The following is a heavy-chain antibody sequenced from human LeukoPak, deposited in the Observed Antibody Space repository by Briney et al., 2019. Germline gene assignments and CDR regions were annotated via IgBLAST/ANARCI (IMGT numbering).Heavy chain of an antibody. J-gene: IGHJ3*02. V-gene: IGHV4-34*01. D-gene: IGHD2-2*01. CDR3: ARHPRKYCSSTSCYARNAFDI. CDR2: INHSGST. Sequence: SETLSLTCAVYGGSFSGYYWSWIRQPPGKGLEWIGEINHSGSTNYNPSLKSRVTISVDTSKNQFSLKLSSVTAADTAAYYCARHPRKYCSSTSCYARNAFDIWGQGTMVTASS. CDR1: GGSFSGYY.